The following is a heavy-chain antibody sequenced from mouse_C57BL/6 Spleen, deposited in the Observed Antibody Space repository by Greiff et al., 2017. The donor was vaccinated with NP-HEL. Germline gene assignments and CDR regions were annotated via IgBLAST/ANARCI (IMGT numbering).Heavy chain of an antibody. V-gene: IGHV1-50*01. Sequence: VQLQQSGAELVKPGASVKLSCKASGYTFTSYWMQWVKQRPGQGLEWIGEIDPSDSYTNYNQKFKGKATLTVDTSSSTAYMQLSSLTSEDSAVYYCARKGGYYDYDWFAYWGQGTLVTVSA. CDR1: GYTFTSYW. J-gene: IGHJ3*01. CDR2: IDPSDSYT. CDR3: ARKGGYYDYDWFAY. D-gene: IGHD2-4*01.